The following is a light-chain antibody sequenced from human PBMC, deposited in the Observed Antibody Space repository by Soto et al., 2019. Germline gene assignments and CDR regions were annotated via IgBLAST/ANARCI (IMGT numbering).Light chain of an antibody. CDR1: QNIRDK. V-gene: IGKV3-15*01. CDR2: GAS. CDR3: QQYESWPLT. J-gene: IGKJ4*01. Sequence: EIVMTQSPATLSLSPGQRATLSCRASQNIRDKLAWYQQKPGQSPWLLVYGASSRATGVPARFSGSGSGMDFTLTISSLPSEDFAVYYCQQYESWPLTFGGGTKVEIK.